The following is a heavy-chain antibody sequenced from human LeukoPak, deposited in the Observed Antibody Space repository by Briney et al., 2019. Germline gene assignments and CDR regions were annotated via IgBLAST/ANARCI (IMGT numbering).Heavy chain of an antibody. J-gene: IGHJ6*03. CDR1: GFTFSSYS. D-gene: IGHD3-16*02. CDR2: ISSSSSYI. Sequence: GGSLRLSCAASGFTFSSYSMNWVRQAPGKGLEWVSSISSSSSYIYYADSVKGRFTISRDNAKNSLYLQMNSLGAEDTAVYYCARCGEVITFGGVIVPHYYMDVWGKGTTVTVSS. CDR3: ARCGEVITFGGVIVPHYYMDV. V-gene: IGHV3-21*01.